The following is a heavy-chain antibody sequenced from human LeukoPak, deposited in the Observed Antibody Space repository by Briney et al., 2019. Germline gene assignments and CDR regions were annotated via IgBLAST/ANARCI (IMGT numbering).Heavy chain of an antibody. CDR3: ARRRVDTPTSTFDF. Sequence: GESLKISCKGSGYSFTTHWIGWVRQMPGKGLEWMGIIYPGDSETRYSPSFRGQVTISADKSITTAYLQWSSLKASDTAMHYCARRRVDTPTSTFDFWGQGTLVTVSS. J-gene: IGHJ4*02. V-gene: IGHV5-51*01. D-gene: IGHD5-18*01. CDR2: IYPGDSET. CDR1: GYSFTTHW.